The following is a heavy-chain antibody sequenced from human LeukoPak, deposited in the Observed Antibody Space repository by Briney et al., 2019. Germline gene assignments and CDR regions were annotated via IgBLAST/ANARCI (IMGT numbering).Heavy chain of an antibody. D-gene: IGHD5-12*01. V-gene: IGHV4-34*01. CDR3: AKTRGYSGYGYFDY. CDR2: INHSGST. J-gene: IGHJ4*02. CDR1: GGSFSGYY. Sequence: SETLSLTCAVYGGSFSGYYWSWIRQPPGKGLEWIGEINHSGSTNYNPSLKSRVTISVDTSKNQFSLKLSSVTAAGTAVYYCAKTRGYSGYGYFDYWGQGTLVTVSS.